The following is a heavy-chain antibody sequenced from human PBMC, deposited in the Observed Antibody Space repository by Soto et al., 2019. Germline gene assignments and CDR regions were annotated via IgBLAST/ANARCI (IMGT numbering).Heavy chain of an antibody. V-gene: IGHV3-30*18. CDR2: ISYDGSNK. D-gene: IGHD5-18*01. J-gene: IGHJ5*02. CDR1: GFTFSSYG. CDR3: AKDYRPGYSYGYLPDP. Sequence: GGSLRLSCAASGFTFSSYGMHWVRQAPGKGLEWVAVISYDGSNKYYADSVEGRFTISRDNSKNTLYLQMNSLRAEDTAVYYCAKDYRPGYSYGYLPDPWGQGTLVTVSS.